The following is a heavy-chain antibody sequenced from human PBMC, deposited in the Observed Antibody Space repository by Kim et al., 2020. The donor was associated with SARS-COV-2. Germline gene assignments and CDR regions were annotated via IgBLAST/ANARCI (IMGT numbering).Heavy chain of an antibody. Sequence: SETLSLTYTVSGGSVTSGSYYWSWIRQHPGKGLEWIGYIYYSGSTYYNPSLKSRVTISLDTSKNQFSLKLSSVTAADTAVYYCARDLVAARPLDWGQGTLVTVSS. V-gene: IGHV4-31*03. J-gene: IGHJ4*02. CDR2: IYYSGST. CDR1: GGSVTSGSYY. D-gene: IGHD6-6*01. CDR3: ARDLVAARPLD.